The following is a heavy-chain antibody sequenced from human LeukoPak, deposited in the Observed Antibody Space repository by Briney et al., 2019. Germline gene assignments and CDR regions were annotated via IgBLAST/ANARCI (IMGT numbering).Heavy chain of an antibody. Sequence: ASVKVSCKASGYTITAHDINWVRQATGQGLEWMGWMNPNSGNTGFGQNFKGRVTMTRDTSTSTAYMELSSLRSEDTAVYYCARGFDVLTGHSYAYYYYYGLDIWGQGTTVIVSS. CDR2: MNPNSGNT. J-gene: IGHJ6*02. V-gene: IGHV1-8*01. D-gene: IGHD3-9*01. CDR3: ARGFDVLTGHSYAYYYYYGLDI. CDR1: GYTITAHD.